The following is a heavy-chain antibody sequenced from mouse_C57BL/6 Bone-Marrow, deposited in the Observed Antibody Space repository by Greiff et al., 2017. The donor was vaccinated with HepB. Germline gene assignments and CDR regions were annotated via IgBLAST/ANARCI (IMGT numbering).Heavy chain of an antibody. CDR2: IHPNSGST. D-gene: IGHD1-1*01. CDR1: GYTFTSYW. V-gene: IGHV1-64*01. J-gene: IGHJ2*01. CDR3: ARHEDWGGSSYFDY. Sequence: QVQLQQPGAELVKPGASVKLSCKASGYTFTSYWIHWVKQRPGQGLEWIGMIHPNSGSTNYNEKFKSKATLTVDKSSSTAYMQLSSLTSEDSAVYYCARHEDWGGSSYFDYWGQGTTLTVSS.